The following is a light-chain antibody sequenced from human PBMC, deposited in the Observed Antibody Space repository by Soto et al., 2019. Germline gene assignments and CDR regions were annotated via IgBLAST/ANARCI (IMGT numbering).Light chain of an antibody. J-gene: IGKJ5*01. CDR2: DAS. Sequence: EIVMTQSPATLSVSPGERVTHSCRASESVSRNLAWYQQKPGQAPRLLIYDASTRATGIPDRFSGGGSGTEFTLTISSLQSEDFVVYYCQQYNSWPPITFGQGTRLEIK. CDR3: QQYNSWPPIT. V-gene: IGKV3-15*01. CDR1: ESVSRN.